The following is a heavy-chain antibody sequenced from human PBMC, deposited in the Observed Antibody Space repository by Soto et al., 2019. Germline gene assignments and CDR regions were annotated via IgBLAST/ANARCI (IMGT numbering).Heavy chain of an antibody. D-gene: IGHD3-16*01. CDR1: GGTFSSRA. V-gene: IGHV1-69*01. CDR3: ANSRGGTFLGYHGMDI. J-gene: IGHJ6*02. Sequence: QVQLVQAGPEVKKTGTSVKVSCKASGGTFSSRAISWVRQAPGQGLEWMGGIIPVFGRVNYAEKFQDRVTINADESTGTVYLDLSSLRSEDTALYYCANSRGGTFLGYHGMDIWGQGTTVSVSS. CDR2: IIPVFGRV.